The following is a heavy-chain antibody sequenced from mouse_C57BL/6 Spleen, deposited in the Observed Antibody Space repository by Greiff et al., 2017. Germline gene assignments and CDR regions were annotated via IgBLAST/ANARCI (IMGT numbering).Heavy chain of an antibody. CDR2: IYPSDSET. V-gene: IGHV1-61*01. CDR3: GRGGDYGYDGFAY. J-gene: IGHJ3*01. CDR1: GYTFTSYW. D-gene: IGHD2-2*01. Sequence: QVQLQQPGAELVRPGSSVKLSCKASGYTFTSYWMDWVKQRPGQGLEWIGNIYPSDSETHYNQKFKDKATLTVDKSSSTAYMQLSSLTSEDSAVYYCGRGGDYGYDGFAYWGQGTLVTVSA.